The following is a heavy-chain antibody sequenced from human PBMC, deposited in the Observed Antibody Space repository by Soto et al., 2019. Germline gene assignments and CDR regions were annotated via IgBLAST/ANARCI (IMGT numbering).Heavy chain of an antibody. CDR2: INAGNGNT. CDR3: ARGLRGELLDYYYVMDV. CDR1: GYTFTIYA. D-gene: IGHD3-10*01. J-gene: IGHJ6*04. Sequence: GASVKVSCKASGYTFTIYAMHWVRQAPGQRLEWMGWINAGNGNTKYSQKFQGRVTITRDTSASTAYMELSSLRSEDTAVYYCARGLRGELLDYYYVMDVGGKGTTVTVS. V-gene: IGHV1-3*01.